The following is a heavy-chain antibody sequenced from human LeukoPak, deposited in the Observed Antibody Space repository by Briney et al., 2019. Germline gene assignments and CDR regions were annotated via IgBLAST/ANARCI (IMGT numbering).Heavy chain of an antibody. V-gene: IGHV3-23*01. J-gene: IGHJ3*01. Sequence: GGSLRLSCAASEFTFSGFAMNWVRQAPGKGLEWVAAVSGSGDTTDYADSVKGRFTISRDNSKNTLFLQMSSLRAEDTAVYYCARSGFVSGAGAFDLWGQGTMVTVSP. CDR3: ARSGFVSGAGAFDL. D-gene: IGHD2-8*02. CDR2: VSGSGDTT. CDR1: EFTFSGFA.